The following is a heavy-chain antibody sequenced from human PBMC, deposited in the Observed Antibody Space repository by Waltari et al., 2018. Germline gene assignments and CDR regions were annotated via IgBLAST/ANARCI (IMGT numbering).Heavy chain of an antibody. V-gene: IGHV1-69*09. D-gene: IGHD3-10*01. Sequence: QVQLVQSGAEVKKPGSSVKVSCKASGGTSSSYAISWLRQAPGQGLEGMGRIIPSLGIANYAQKCQGRVTITADKSTSTAYMELSSLRSEDTAVYYCARGGRGYNWFDPWGQGTLVTVSS. CDR2: IIPSLGIA. CDR3: ARGGRGYNWFDP. CDR1: GGTSSSYA. J-gene: IGHJ5*02.